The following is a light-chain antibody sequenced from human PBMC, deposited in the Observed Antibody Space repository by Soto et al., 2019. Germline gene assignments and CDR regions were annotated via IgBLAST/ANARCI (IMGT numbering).Light chain of an antibody. V-gene: IGKV4-1*01. CDR2: WAS. J-gene: IGKJ4*01. CDR3: QQYYSPPLT. Sequence: DIVMTQSPDSLAVSLGERATINCKSSQSVLYSSNNKNYLAWYQQKPGQPPNLLIYWASTRESGVPDRFSGSGSETDFTLTISSLQANDVAVYICQQYYSPPLTFGGGTKVEI. CDR1: QSVLYSSNNKNY.